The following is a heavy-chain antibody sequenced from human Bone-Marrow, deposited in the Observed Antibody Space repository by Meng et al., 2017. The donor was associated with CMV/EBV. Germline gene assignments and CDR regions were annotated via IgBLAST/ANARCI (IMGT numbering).Heavy chain of an antibody. V-gene: IGHV3-23*01. J-gene: IGHJ4*02. CDR3: AKAHSAYNRDFFDY. D-gene: IGHD5-12*01. CDR2: ISGSGDST. CDR1: GFTFSSYA. Sequence: ASGFTFSSYAMGWVRQAPGKGLEWVSAISGSGDSTSCADSVKGRFSISRDNSDNTLYLQMNSLRAEDTAAYYCAKAHSAYNRDFFDYWGQGTLVTVSS.